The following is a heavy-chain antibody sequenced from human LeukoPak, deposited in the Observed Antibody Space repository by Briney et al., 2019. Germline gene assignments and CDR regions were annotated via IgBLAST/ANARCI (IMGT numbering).Heavy chain of an antibody. CDR2: ISSSGSTI. CDR1: GFTFSNYN. Sequence: PGGSLRLSCAASGFTFSNYNINWVRQAPGKGLEWVSYISSSGSTIYYADSVKGRFTISRDNAKNSLYLQMNSLRAEDTAVYYCASLVSQTIVGATSDAFDIWGQGTMVTVSS. V-gene: IGHV3-48*04. D-gene: IGHD1-26*01. CDR3: ASLVSQTIVGATSDAFDI. J-gene: IGHJ3*02.